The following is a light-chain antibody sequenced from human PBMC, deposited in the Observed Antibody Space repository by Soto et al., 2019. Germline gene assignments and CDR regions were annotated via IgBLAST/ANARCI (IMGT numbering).Light chain of an antibody. Sequence: DIVLTQSPGTLSLSPGERATLSCRASQIISSIYLGWYHQKPGQAPRLLIYGASSRATGIPDRFSGSGSGTDFTLTISRLEPEDFAVYYCQHYGTSLYTFGQGTKLEIK. CDR2: GAS. CDR3: QHYGTSLYT. V-gene: IGKV3-20*01. J-gene: IGKJ2*01. CDR1: QIISSIY.